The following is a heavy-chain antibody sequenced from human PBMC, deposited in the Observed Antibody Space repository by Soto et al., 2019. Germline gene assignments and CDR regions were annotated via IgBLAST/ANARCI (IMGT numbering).Heavy chain of an antibody. CDR1: GCSFTTYG. D-gene: IGHD1-26*01. V-gene: IGHV3-33*01. CDR3: ARGGVTVIVGSFGSPLDI. CDR2: IGYDGNNK. J-gene: IGHJ3*02. Sequence: QVQLVESGGGWVQPGRSLRLSCEATGCSFTTYGMHWVRQAPGKGLEWVAVIGYDGNNKYYADNVEGRFTISRDNSKNTVYLEMKSLRGDDTAVYYCARGGVTVIVGSFGSPLDIWGEGTVVTVSS.